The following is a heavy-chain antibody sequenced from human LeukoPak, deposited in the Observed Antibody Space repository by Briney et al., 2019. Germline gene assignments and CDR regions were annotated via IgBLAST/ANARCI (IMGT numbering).Heavy chain of an antibody. V-gene: IGHV4-59*08. J-gene: IGHJ3*02. CDR3: ARGGTAMEKAAFDI. CDR2: IYYSGST. Sequence: PSETLSLTCTVSGGSISSYYWSWIRQPPGKGLEWIGYIYYSGSTNYNPSLKSRVTISVDTSKNQFSLKLSSVTAADTAVYYCARGGTAMEKAAFDIWGQGTMVTVSS. D-gene: IGHD5-18*01. CDR1: GGSISSYY.